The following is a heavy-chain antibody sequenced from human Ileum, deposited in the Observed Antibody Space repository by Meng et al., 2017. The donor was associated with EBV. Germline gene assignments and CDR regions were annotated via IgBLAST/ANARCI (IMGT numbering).Heavy chain of an antibody. CDR1: GGPISSYY. CDR2: IYYSGST. V-gene: IGHV4-59*08. J-gene: IGHJ4*02. CDR3: ARGGWSLDY. Sequence: QVQRKESGPGLVKPSETLSPTFTVSGGPISSYYWSWIRQPPGKGLEWIGYIYYSGSTNYNPSLKSRVTISVDTSKNQFSLNLSSVTAADTAVYYCARGGWSLDYWGQGTLVTVSS. D-gene: IGHD2-15*01.